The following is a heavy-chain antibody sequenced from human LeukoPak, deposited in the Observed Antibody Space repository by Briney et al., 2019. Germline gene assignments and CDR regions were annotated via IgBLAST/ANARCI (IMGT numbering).Heavy chain of an antibody. J-gene: IGHJ4*02. D-gene: IGHD2-2*01. CDR1: GLTFSNYW. CDR2: IKEDGNEK. CDR3: ARDRSRFYY. V-gene: IGHV3-7*01. Sequence: QSGGSLRLSCAGSGLTFSNYWMSWVRQAPGKGLEWVANIKEDGNEKYYVDSVKGRFTISRDNAKKSLYLQMNSLRAEDTAVYYCARDRSRFYYWGQGTPVTVSS.